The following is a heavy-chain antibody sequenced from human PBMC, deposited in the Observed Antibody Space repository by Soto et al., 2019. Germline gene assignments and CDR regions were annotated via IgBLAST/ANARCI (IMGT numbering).Heavy chain of an antibody. CDR1: GFTFGDYA. J-gene: IGHJ5*02. CDR3: TRDQEKRRITIFGVVT. Sequence: PGGSLRLSCTASGFTFGDYAMSWFRQAPGKGLEWVGFIRSKAYGGTTEYAASVKGRFTISRGDSKSIAYLQMNSLKTEDKTVYYCTRDQEKRRITIFGVVTWGQGTLVTVSS. CDR2: IRSKAYGGTT. V-gene: IGHV3-49*03. D-gene: IGHD3-3*01.